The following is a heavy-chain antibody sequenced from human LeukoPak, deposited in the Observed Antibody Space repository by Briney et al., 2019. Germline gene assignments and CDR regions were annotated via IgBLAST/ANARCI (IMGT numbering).Heavy chain of an antibody. CDR3: AKGSGYYSRDAFDI. CDR2: TIGSGYNT. V-gene: IGHV3-23*01. Sequence: GGSLRLSCAASGFTFSSYATSWVRQAPGKGLEWVSATIGSGYNTYYADSVKGRFAISRDSSKNTLYLQMNSLRAEDTAVYYCAKGSGYYSRDAFDIWGQGTMVTVSS. D-gene: IGHD3-22*01. J-gene: IGHJ3*02. CDR1: GFTFSSYA.